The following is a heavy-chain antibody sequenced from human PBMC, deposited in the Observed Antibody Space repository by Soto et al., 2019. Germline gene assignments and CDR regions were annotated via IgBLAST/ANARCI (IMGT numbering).Heavy chain of an antibody. CDR3: ARAWGTYYGSGSYLYYYGMDV. V-gene: IGHV4-31*01. J-gene: IGHJ6*02. D-gene: IGHD3-10*01. Sequence: SETLSLTCTVSGGSISSGGYYWSWIRQHPGKGLERIGYIYYSGSTNYKPSIKSQVNISEDTSKNQISLKLSSMTTADTSVYYCARAWGTYYGSGSYLYYYGMDVWGQGTTVT. CDR2: IYYSGST. CDR1: GGSISSGGYY.